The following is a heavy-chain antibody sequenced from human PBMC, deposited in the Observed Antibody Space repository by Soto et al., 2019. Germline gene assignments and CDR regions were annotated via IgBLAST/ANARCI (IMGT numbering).Heavy chain of an antibody. V-gene: IGHV4-59*01. CDR3: VAQTSSSWSIRGNWFDP. J-gene: IGHJ5*02. CDR2: IYYSGST. Sequence: SETLSLTCTVSGGSISSYYWSWIRQPPGKGLEWIGYIYYSGSTNYNPSLKSRVTISVETSKNQFSLKLSSVTAADTAVYYCVAQTSSSWSIRGNWFDPWGQGTLVTVSS. D-gene: IGHD6-13*01. CDR1: GGSISSYY.